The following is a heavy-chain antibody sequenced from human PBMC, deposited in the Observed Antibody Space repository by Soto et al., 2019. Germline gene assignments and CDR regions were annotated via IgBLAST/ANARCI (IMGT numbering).Heavy chain of an antibody. J-gene: IGHJ6*03. CDR3: ARKGAAASYPHYYTDV. CDR1: GGSISPYY. V-gene: IGHV4-59*01. D-gene: IGHD6-13*01. CDR2: VYYSGNT. Sequence: PSETLSLTCTVSGGSISPYYWSWIRQPPGKGLEWIGYVYYSGNTNYNPSLESRVTISVDTSRNRFSLNLTSATAADTAVYYCARKGAAASYPHYYTDVWCTGTAVTRSS.